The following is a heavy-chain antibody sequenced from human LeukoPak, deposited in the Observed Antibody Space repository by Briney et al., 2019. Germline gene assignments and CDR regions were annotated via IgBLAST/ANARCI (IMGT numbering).Heavy chain of an antibody. Sequence: GGSLRLACAASGFTFSSYGMHWVRQAPGKGLGWVAFIRYDGSNKYYADCVKGRFTISRDNTKNTRYLQMNSLRAEDTAVYYCAKDSGSSSSWYIVYYYYGMDVWGQGTTVTVSS. CDR1: GFTFSSYG. J-gene: IGHJ6*02. V-gene: IGHV3-30*02. CDR3: AKDSGSSSSWYIVYYYYGMDV. CDR2: IRYDGSNK. D-gene: IGHD6-13*01.